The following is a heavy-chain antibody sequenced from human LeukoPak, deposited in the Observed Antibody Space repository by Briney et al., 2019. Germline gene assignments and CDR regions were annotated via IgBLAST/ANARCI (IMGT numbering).Heavy chain of an antibody. CDR2: IYYSGNT. Sequence: SETLSLTCTVSGGSISSYYWSWIRQPPGKGLEWIGYIYYSGNTNYNPSLKSRVTISVDTSKNQFSLKLSSVTAADTAVYYCAHGVNYFDYWGQGTLVTVSS. CDR3: AHGVNYFDY. V-gene: IGHV4-59*01. CDR1: GGSISSYY. D-gene: IGHD4-17*01. J-gene: IGHJ4*02.